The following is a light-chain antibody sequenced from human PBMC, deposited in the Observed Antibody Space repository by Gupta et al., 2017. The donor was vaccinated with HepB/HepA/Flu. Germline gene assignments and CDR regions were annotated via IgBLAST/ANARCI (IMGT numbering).Light chain of an antibody. V-gene: IGLV3-1*01. CDR1: KLGEKY. CDR3: QAGDSSTPWV. CDR2: QDN. J-gene: IGLJ3*02. Sequence: ELTQPPAVSVSPGQTASITCSGDKLGEKYACWYQQKPGQSPVPVIYQDNKRPSGIPERFSGSNSGNSAILTISGTQAMDEADYYCQAGDSSTPWVFGGGTKLTVL.